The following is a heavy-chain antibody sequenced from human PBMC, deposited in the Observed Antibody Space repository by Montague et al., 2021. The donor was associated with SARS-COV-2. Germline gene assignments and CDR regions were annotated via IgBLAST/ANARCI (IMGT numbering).Heavy chain of an antibody. D-gene: IGHD1-1*01. CDR3: ARVRLTGTTARYFDY. Sequence: SETPSLTCTVSGDSIRSYYWSWIRQPPGKGLEWIGNIYYSGITNYNPSLKSRVTTSIDTSKNQFSLRLSSVTAADTAVYYCARVRLTGTTARYFDYWGQGTLVTVSS. CDR2: IYYSGIT. V-gene: IGHV4-59*01. CDR1: GDSIRSYY. J-gene: IGHJ4*02.